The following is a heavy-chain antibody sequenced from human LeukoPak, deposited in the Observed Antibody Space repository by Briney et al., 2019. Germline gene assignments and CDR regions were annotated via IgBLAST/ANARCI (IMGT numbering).Heavy chain of an antibody. Sequence: GGSLRLSCAASGFTFTRHWMTWVRQAPGKGLEWVSVISSSGGTTYYADSVKGRFTISRDNSKNTLYLQMNSLRAEDTAVYYCAKDIDYGDYVVSWGQGTLVTVSS. CDR2: ISSSGGTT. CDR1: GFTFTRHW. J-gene: IGHJ4*02. D-gene: IGHD4-17*01. V-gene: IGHV3-23*01. CDR3: AKDIDYGDYVVS.